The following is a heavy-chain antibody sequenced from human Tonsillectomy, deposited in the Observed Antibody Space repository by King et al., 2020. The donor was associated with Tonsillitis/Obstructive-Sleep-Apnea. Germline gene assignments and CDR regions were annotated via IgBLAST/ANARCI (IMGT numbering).Heavy chain of an antibody. V-gene: IGHV4-59*01. CDR3: VRGMVLEAGGDAFDI. Sequence: HVQLQESGPGLVKPSETLSLTCTVSGGSISSYYWSWIRQPPGKGLEWIGYIYYSGSTNSNPSLRSRVTISVDTSKNQFSLQLSSVTAAATAVYYCVRGMVLEAGGDAFDIWGQGTMVTVSS. CDR2: IYYSGST. CDR1: GGSISSYY. J-gene: IGHJ3*02. D-gene: IGHD2-8*01.